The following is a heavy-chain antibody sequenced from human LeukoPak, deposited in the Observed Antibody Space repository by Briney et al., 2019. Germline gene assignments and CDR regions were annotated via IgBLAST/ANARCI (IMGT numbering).Heavy chain of an antibody. CDR3: AKVVGSYYYGMDV. CDR1: GFTFSNYG. Sequence: GGPLRLSCAASGFTFSNYGMHWVRQAPGKGLEWVAVISYDGSNKYYADSVKGRFTISRDNSKTTLYVQMDSLRAEDTAVYYCAKVVGSYYYGMDVWGQGTTVTVSS. CDR2: ISYDGSNK. J-gene: IGHJ6*02. V-gene: IGHV3-30*18. D-gene: IGHD1-26*01.